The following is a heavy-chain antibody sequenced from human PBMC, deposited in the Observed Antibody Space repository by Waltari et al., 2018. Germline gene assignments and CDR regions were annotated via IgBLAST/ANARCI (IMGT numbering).Heavy chain of an antibody. V-gene: IGHV4-61*02. CDR1: GGSISSGSYY. J-gene: IGHJ6*02. Sequence: QVQLQESGPGLVKPSQTLSLTCTVSGGSISSGSYYWSWIRQPAGKGLEWIGRIYTSGSTNYNPPRKSRVTISVDTSKNQFSLKLSSVTAADTAVYYCAREPEAGYSSSWYYYYGMDVWGQGTTVTVSS. CDR3: AREPEAGYSSSWYYYYGMDV. D-gene: IGHD6-13*01. CDR2: IYTSGST.